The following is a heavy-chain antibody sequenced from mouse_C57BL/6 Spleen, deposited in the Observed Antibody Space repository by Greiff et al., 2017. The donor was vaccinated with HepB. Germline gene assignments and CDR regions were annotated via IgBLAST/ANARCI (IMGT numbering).Heavy chain of an antibody. D-gene: IGHD1-1*01. J-gene: IGHJ3*01. V-gene: IGHV1-53*01. CDR2: INPSNGGT. CDR1: GYTFTSYW. CDR3: ARGVTTVVADFAY. Sequence: QVQLQQPGTELVKPGASVKLSCKASGYTFTSYWMHWVKQRPGQGLEWIGNINPSNGGTNYNEKFKSKATLTVDKSSSTAYMQLSSLTSEDSAVYYFARGVTTVVADFAYWGQGTLVTVSA.